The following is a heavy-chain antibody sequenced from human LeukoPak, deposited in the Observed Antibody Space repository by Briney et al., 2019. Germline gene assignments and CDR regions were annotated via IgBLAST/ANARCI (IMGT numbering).Heavy chain of an antibody. J-gene: IGHJ4*02. V-gene: IGHV3-53*05. Sequence: GGSLRLSCAASGFTVSSNYMSWVRQAPGKGLEWVSVIYSGGSTYYADSVKGRFTISRDNSKNTLYLQMNSLRAEDTAVYYYARVISSGYFDYWGQGTLVTVSS. CDR1: GFTVSSNY. CDR2: IYSGGST. D-gene: IGHD3-22*01. CDR3: ARVISSGYFDY.